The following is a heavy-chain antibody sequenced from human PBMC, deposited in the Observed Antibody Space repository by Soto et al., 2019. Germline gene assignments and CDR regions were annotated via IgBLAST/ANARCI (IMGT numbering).Heavy chain of an antibody. CDR2: IDPSDSYT. CDR3: ARRQSIFGVVTYYYYGMDV. V-gene: IGHV5-10-1*01. D-gene: IGHD3-3*01. Sequence: GASVKISCKGSGYSFTSYWISWVRQMPGKGLEWMGRIDPSDSYTNYSPSFQGHVTISADKSISTAYLQWSSLKASDTAMYYCARRQSIFGVVTYYYYGMDVWGQGTTVTVSS. J-gene: IGHJ6*02. CDR1: GYSFTSYW.